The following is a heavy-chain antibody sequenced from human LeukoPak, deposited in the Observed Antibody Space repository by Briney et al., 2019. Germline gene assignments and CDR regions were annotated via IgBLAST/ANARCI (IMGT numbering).Heavy chain of an antibody. Sequence: EASVKVSCKASGYTFTSYGISWVRQAPGQGLEWMGWISAYNGNTNYAQKLQGRVTMTTDTSTSTAYMELRSLRSDDTAVYYCARWTTCGGDCHILDYWGQGILVTVSS. CDR1: GYTFTSYG. J-gene: IGHJ4*02. CDR3: ARWTTCGGDCHILDY. D-gene: IGHD2-21*02. V-gene: IGHV1-18*01. CDR2: ISAYNGNT.